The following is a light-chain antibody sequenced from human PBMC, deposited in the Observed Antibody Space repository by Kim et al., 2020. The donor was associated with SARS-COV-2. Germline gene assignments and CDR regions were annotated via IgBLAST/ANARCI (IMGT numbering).Light chain of an antibody. J-gene: IGLJ3*02. CDR1: SRDVGSYNL. CDR2: EGS. Sequence: GQSITISCTGTSRDVGSYNLVSWYEQRPGKAPKLMIYEGSKRPSGVSSRFSGSKSGNTASLTISGLQAEDEADYYCCSYAGSSTWVFGGGTKLTVL. V-gene: IGLV2-23*01. CDR3: CSYAGSSTWV.